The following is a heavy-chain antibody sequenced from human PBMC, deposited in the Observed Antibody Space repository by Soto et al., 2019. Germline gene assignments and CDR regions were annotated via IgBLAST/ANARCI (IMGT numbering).Heavy chain of an antibody. J-gene: IGHJ6*02. CDR3: ARAACSSTSCYDYYYYGMDV. V-gene: IGHV3-13*01. Sequence: PGGFLRLSYKVSGCTFSNYDGHRVLQKTRKSLEWVSAIGTAGDTYYPGSVKGRFTISRENAKNSLYLQMNSLRAEDTAVYYCARAACSSTSCYDYYYYGMDVWGQGTTVTVPS. CDR2: IGTAGDT. D-gene: IGHD2-2*01. CDR1: GCTFSNYD.